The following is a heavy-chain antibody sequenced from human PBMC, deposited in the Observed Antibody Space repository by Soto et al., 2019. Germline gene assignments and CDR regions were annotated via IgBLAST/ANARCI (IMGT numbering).Heavy chain of an antibody. J-gene: IGHJ3*02. CDR3: ARFVRYSGCYVAIDI. CDR1: GGSISSYY. Sequence: PSETLSLTCTVSGGSISSYYWSWIRQPPGKGLEWIGYIYYSGSTNYNPSLKSRVTISVDTSKNQFSLKLSSVTAADTAVYYCARFVRYSGCYVAIDIWGQGTMVTVSS. D-gene: IGHD1-26*01. CDR2: IYYSGST. V-gene: IGHV4-59*01.